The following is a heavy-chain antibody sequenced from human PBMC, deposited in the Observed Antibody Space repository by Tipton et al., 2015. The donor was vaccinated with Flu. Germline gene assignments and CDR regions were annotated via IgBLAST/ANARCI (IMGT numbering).Heavy chain of an antibody. Sequence: QLVQSGAEVKKPGESLKISCKGSGYSFTSYWIGWVRQMPGKGLEWMGIIYPGDSDTRYGPSFQGQVTISADKSISTAYLQWSSLKASDTAMYYCARRRYSSGWGSAFDIWGQGTMVTVSS. J-gene: IGHJ3*02. CDR2: IYPGDSDT. V-gene: IGHV5-51*03. CDR1: GYSFTSYW. D-gene: IGHD6-19*01. CDR3: ARRRYSSGWGSAFDI.